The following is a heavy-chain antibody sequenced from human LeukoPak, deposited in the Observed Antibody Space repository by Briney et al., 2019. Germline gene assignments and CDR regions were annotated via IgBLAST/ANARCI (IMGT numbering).Heavy chain of an antibody. V-gene: IGHV4-34*01. D-gene: IGHD3-3*01. CDR3: AVKYYDFWSGYYAAFDY. CDR1: GGSFSGYY. J-gene: IGHJ4*02. CDR2: INHSGST. Sequence: PSETLSLTCAVYGGSFSGYYWSWIRQPPGKGLEWIGEINHSGSTNYNPSLKSRVTISVDTSKNQFSLKLNSVTAADTAVYYCAVKYYDFWSGYYAAFDYWGQGTLVTVSS.